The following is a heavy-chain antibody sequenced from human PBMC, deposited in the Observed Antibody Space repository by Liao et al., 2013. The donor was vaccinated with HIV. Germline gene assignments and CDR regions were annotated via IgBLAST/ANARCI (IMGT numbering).Heavy chain of an antibody. CDR2: VFYSGST. Sequence: QVQLQESGPGLVKPSETLSLTCSVSGGSISTFYWNWIRQPPGKGLEWIGHVFYSGSTHYNPSLQSRATISVDTSKNQFSLKLYSVTAADTATYYCARGYSKSSLGYWGQGTLVTVSS. D-gene: IGHD6-6*01. V-gene: IGHV4-59*01. CDR1: GGSISTFY. CDR3: ARGYSKSSLGY. J-gene: IGHJ4*02.